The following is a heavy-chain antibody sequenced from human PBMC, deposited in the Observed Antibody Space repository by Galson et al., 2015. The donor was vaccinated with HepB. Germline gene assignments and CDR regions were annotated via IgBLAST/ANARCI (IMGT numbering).Heavy chain of an antibody. D-gene: IGHD5-12*01. CDR3: AKVRGVATNYYYYYGMDV. J-gene: IGHJ6*02. CDR2: ISGSGGST. CDR1: GFTFSSYA. V-gene: IGHV3-23*01. Sequence: SLRLSCAASGFTFSSYAMSWVRQAPGKGLEWVSAISGSGGSTYYADSVKGRFTISRDNSKNTLYLQMNSLRAEDTAVYYCAKVRGVATNYYYYYGMDVWGQGTTVTVSS.